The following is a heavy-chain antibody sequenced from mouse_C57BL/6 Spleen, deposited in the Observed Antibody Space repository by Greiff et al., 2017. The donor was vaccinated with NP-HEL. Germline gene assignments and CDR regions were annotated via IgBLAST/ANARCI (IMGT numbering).Heavy chain of an antibody. D-gene: IGHD1-1*01. CDR2: IDPSDSET. V-gene: IGHV1-52*01. Sequence: QVQLQQPGTELVKPGASVKLSCKASGYTFTSYWMHWVKQRPGQGLEWIGNIDPSDSETHYNQKFKDKATLTVDKSSSTAYMQLSSLTSEDSAVYYCARSYYGSRYFDVWGTGTTVTVSS. CDR1: GYTFTSYW. J-gene: IGHJ1*03. CDR3: ARSYYGSRYFDV.